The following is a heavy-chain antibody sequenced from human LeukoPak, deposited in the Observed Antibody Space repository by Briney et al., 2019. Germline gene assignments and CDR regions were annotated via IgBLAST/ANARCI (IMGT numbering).Heavy chain of an antibody. Sequence: SETLSLTCTVSGDSIRNYYWSWIRQPAGKGLEWIGRIYTSGSTNYNPSLKSRVTMSVDTSKNQFSLKLSSVTAADTAVYYCARYCSSTSCYVGAFDIWGQGTMVTVSS. CDR3: ARYCSSTSCYVGAFDI. J-gene: IGHJ3*02. D-gene: IGHD2-2*01. CDR1: GDSIRNYY. CDR2: IYTSGST. V-gene: IGHV4-4*07.